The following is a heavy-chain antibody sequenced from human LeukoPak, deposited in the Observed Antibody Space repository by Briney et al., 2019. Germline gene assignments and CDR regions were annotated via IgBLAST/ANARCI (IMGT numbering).Heavy chain of an antibody. CDR2: ISAYNGNT. Sequence: EASVKVSCKASGYTFTSYGISWGRQAPGQGLEWMGWISAYNGNTNYAQKLQGRVTMTTDTSTSTAYMELRSLRSDDTAVYYCARGTAMSFLYYFDYWGQGTLVTVSS. J-gene: IGHJ4*02. CDR3: ARGTAMSFLYYFDY. V-gene: IGHV1-18*04. CDR1: GYTFTSYG. D-gene: IGHD5-18*01.